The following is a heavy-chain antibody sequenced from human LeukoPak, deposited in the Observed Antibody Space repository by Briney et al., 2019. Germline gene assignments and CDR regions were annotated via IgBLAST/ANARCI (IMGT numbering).Heavy chain of an antibody. Sequence: PGGSLRLSCAASGFTFSGSAIHWVRQASGKGLEWVGRIRSKANSYATSSAASVKGRFTISRDDSKNTAYPQMNSLKTEDTAVYYCTRDYGVLFDYWGQGTLVTVSS. V-gene: IGHV3-73*01. CDR2: IRSKANSYAT. J-gene: IGHJ4*02. CDR3: TRDYGVLFDY. CDR1: GFTFSGSA. D-gene: IGHD4-17*01.